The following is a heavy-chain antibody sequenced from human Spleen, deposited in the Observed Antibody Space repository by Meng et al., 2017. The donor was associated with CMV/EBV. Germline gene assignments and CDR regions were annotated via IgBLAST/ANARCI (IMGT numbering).Heavy chain of an antibody. J-gene: IGHJ4*02. Sequence: SGGTFSSYAISWVRQAPGQGLEWMGGIIPIFGTSKYAQRFQGRVTITTDESTSTAYMELSSLRYEDTAVYYCAREYSGATTNWVDYWGQGTLVTVSS. CDR2: IIPIFGTS. D-gene: IGHD1-26*01. V-gene: IGHV1-69*05. CDR3: AREYSGATTNWVDY. CDR1: GGTFSSYA.